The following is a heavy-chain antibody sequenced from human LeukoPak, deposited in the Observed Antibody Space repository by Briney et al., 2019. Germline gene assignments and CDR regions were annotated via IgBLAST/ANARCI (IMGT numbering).Heavy chain of an antibody. V-gene: IGHV3-30*02. D-gene: IGHD6-19*01. CDR1: GFRFSDYG. CDR3: ASWPGGWYGEDS. CDR2: IRYDGDSK. J-gene: IGHJ4*02. Sequence: GGSLRLSCVASGFRFSDYGMNWVRQAPGKGLEWVAFIRYDGDSKFYADSVKGRITISRDNSKNTLSLQMDSLRAEDTAVYYCASWPGGWYGEDSWGQGTLVTVSS.